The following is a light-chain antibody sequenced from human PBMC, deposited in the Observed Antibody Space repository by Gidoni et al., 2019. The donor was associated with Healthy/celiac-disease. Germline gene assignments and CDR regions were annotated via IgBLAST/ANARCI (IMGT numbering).Light chain of an antibody. CDR1: ALPKQY. CDR2: KDS. Sequence: SYELTQPPSVSVSPGPTARITCSGDALPKQYAYWYQQKTGQARVLVISKDSERPSGIPGRFSGSSSGTTVTLTISGVQAEDEADYYCQSADSSGYVFGAGTKVTAL. V-gene: IGLV3-25*03. CDR3: QSADSSGYV. J-gene: IGLJ1*01.